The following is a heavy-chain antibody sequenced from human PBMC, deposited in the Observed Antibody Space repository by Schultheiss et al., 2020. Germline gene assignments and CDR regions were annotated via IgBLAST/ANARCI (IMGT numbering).Heavy chain of an antibody. V-gene: IGHV3-30-3*01. D-gene: IGHD3-10*01. CDR1: GFTFSSYA. J-gene: IGHJ4*02. CDR2: ISYDGSNK. Sequence: GGSLRLSCAASGFTFSSYAMHWVRQAPGKGLEWVAVISYDGSNKYYADSVKGRFTISRDNSKNTLYLQMNSLRAEDTAVYYCARDEITMVRGGEGFDYWGQGTLVTVSS. CDR3: ARDEITMVRGGEGFDY.